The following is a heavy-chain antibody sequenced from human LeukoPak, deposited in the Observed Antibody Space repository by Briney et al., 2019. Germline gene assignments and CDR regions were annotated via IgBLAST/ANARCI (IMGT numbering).Heavy chain of an antibody. Sequence: GGSLRLSCAASGFAFSTYFMSWVRRAPGKGLQWVGHIKQDGSGTYYIDSVKGRFTIPRDNARSSLYLQMNSLRAEDTAVYYCARDEGVPTNYRFDYWGQGTLVTVSS. V-gene: IGHV3-7*01. CDR1: GFAFSTYF. CDR2: IKQDGSGT. CDR3: ARDEGVPTNYRFDY. D-gene: IGHD4-11*01. J-gene: IGHJ4*02.